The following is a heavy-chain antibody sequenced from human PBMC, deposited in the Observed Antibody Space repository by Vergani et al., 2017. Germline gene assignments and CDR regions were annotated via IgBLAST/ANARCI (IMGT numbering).Heavy chain of an antibody. CDR3: ARHRVSVLTGYYQIPYYYYGMDV. D-gene: IGHD3-9*01. J-gene: IGHJ6*02. Sequence: QVQLQESGPGLVKPSQTLSLTCTVSGGSISSGGYYWSWIRQHPGKGLEWIGYIYYSGSTYYNPSLKSRVTISVDTSKNQFSLKLSSVTAADTAMYYCARHRVSVLTGYYQIPYYYYGMDVWGQGTTVTVSS. V-gene: IGHV4-31*03. CDR2: IYYSGST. CDR1: GGSISSGGYY.